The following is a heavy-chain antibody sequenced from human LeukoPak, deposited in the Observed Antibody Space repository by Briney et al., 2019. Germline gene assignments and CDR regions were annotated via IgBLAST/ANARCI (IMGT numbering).Heavy chain of an antibody. CDR3: ARVGGTNFYYYGMDV. V-gene: IGHV4-59*01. J-gene: IGHJ6*02. CDR2: VYYSGST. D-gene: IGHD1-26*01. CDR1: GGSINGCY. Sequence: SETLSLTCTVSGGSINGCYWSWIRQPPGKGLEWIGYVYYSGSTNYNPSLKSRVTISVDTSKNQFSLKVSSVTAADTAVYYCARVGGTNFYYYGMDVWGQGTTVTVSS.